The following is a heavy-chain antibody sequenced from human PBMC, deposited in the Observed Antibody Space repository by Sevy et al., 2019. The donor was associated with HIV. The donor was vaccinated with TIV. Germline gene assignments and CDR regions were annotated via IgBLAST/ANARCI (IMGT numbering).Heavy chain of an antibody. V-gene: IGHV3-30*02. CDR3: VKEGGGEGGDH. CDR1: GFSFSSYG. D-gene: IGHD2-21*01. CDR2: IQYDGSNK. J-gene: IGHJ4*02. Sequence: GESLKISCAASGFSFSSYGMHRVRQAPGKGLEWMSYIQYDGSNKDYADSVKGRFTISRDNSKNTLYLQMNSLRVEDTAVFYCVKEGGGEGGDHWGQGTLVTVSS.